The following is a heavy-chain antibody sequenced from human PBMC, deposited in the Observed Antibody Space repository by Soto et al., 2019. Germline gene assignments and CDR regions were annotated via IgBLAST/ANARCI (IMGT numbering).Heavy chain of an antibody. Sequence: QVQMVQSGAEVKKPGASVKVSCKSSGHTFTGHHMHWVRQAPGQGLEWMGLIDLDIGDTQYAQKFQGRVTSTSDTSITTAYMELRGLRSDDTAVDYCALEPTGTAGFDYWGQGTLVTVSS. V-gene: IGHV1-2*02. CDR1: GHTFTGHH. CDR3: ALEPTGTAGFDY. CDR2: IDLDIGDT. D-gene: IGHD2-21*02. J-gene: IGHJ4*02.